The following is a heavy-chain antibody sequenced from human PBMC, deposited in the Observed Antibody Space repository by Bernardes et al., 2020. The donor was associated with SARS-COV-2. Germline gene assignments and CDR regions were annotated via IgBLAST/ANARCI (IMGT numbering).Heavy chain of an antibody. V-gene: IGHV4-39*07. CDR1: GDSMSSSGYY. Sequence: SETLSLTCTVSGDSMSSSGYYWTWIRQPPGKGLEWIGNVYYTGSTYHNPSLKSRVTISVDTSKNQFSLKLSSVTAADTAVYYCARLRFNYGYCDFWGQGSLVTVSS. CDR3: ARLRFNYGYCDF. CDR2: VYYTGST. J-gene: IGHJ4*02. D-gene: IGHD5-18*01.